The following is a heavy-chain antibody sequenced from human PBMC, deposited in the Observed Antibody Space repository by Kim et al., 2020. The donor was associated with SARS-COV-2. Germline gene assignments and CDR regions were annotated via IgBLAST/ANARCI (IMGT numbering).Heavy chain of an antibody. CDR3: ARSLYGEYWYFDL. CDR1: GGSFSDYY. Sequence: SETLSLTCAVYGGSFSDYYWSWIRQPPGKGLEWIGEINHSGSTNYKPSLKSRVTISLDTSKNQFSLKLSSVTAADTAVYYCARSLYGEYWYFDLWGLGTLVTVSS. D-gene: IGHD4-17*01. V-gene: IGHV4-34*01. J-gene: IGHJ2*01. CDR2: INHSGST.